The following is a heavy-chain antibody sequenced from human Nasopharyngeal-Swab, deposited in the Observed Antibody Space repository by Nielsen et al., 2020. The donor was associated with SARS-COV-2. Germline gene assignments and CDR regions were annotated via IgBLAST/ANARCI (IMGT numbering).Heavy chain of an antibody. CDR2: ISGSGGST. CDR3: ARDRRNLILTGFYDY. V-gene: IGHV3-23*01. J-gene: IGHJ4*02. Sequence: GESLQISCAASGFTFSSYAMSWVRQAPGKGLEWVSAISGSGGSTYYADSVKGRFTISRDNSKNTLYLQMNSLRAEDTAVYYCARDRRNLILTGFYDYWGQGTLVTVSS. CDR1: GFTFSSYA. D-gene: IGHD3-9*01.